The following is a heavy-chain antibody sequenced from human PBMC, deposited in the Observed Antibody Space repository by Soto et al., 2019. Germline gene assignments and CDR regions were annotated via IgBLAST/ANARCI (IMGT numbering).Heavy chain of an antibody. D-gene: IGHD2-21*02. V-gene: IGHV1-69*01. Sequence: QVQLVQSGAEVKKPGSSVKVSCKASGGTFSSYAISWVRQAPGQGLEWMGGIIPIFGPANYAQKFQGRVTITADESTSTAYMELSSLRSEYTAVYYCARGSGRAYCGGDCLHDAFDIWGQGTMVTVSS. CDR1: GGTFSSYA. CDR3: ARGSGRAYCGGDCLHDAFDI. J-gene: IGHJ3*02. CDR2: IIPIFGPA.